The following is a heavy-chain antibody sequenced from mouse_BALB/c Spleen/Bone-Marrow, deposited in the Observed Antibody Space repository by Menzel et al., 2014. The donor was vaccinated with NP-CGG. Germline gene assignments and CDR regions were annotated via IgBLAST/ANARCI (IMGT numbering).Heavy chain of an antibody. CDR1: GLDFSRYW. CDR2: INPDSSTI. Sequence: DVQLQESAGGLVQPGGFLKLSCAASGLDFSRYWMSWVRQPLGKGLEWIGAINPDSSTINYTPSLKDKFIISRDNAHNTLYMQMAKVGSDDRTLCYRATRNSGVRYWGQGTPLTGPS. D-gene: IGHD2-14*01. V-gene: IGHV4-1*02. CDR3: ATRNSGVRY. J-gene: IGHJ2*01.